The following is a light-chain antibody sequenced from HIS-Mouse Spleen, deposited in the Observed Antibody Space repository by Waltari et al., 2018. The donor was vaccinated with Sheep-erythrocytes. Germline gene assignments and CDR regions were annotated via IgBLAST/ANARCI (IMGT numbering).Light chain of an antibody. CDR2: EGS. CDR3: CSYAGSSTPWV. CDR1: SSDVGSYNL. Sequence: QSALTQPRSVSGSPGQSVTIPCTGTSSDVGSYNLVSWYQQHPGKAPKLMIYEGSKRPSGVSNRFSGSKSGNPASLTISGLQAEDEADYYCCSYAGSSTPWVFGGGTKLTVL. V-gene: IGLV2-23*01. J-gene: IGLJ3*02.